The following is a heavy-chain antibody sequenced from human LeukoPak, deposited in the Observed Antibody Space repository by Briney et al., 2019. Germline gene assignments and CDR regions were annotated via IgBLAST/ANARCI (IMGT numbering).Heavy chain of an antibody. D-gene: IGHD1-1*01. CDR3: VRDFQWSLES. J-gene: IGHJ5*02. CDR1: GFTFSSYA. CDR2: ISYDGSNK. Sequence: GGSLRLSCAASGFTFSSYAMHWVRQAPGKGLEWVAVISYDGSNKYYADSVEGRFTISRDNAKSSLYLQLNDLRAEDTAVYYCVRDFQWSLESWGQGTPVTVSS. V-gene: IGHV3-30-3*01.